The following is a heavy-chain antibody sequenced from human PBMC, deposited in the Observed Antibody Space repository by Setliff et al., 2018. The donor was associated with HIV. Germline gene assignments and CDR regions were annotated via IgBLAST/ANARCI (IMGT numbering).Heavy chain of an antibody. CDR3: ARSRIRGYYDTSPAMAFDI. CDR2: IHYSGTS. V-gene: IGHV4-59*08. J-gene: IGHJ3*02. Sequence: SETLSLTCTVSGDLINNHNWNWIRQSPEKGLEWLGNIHYSGTSNYNSSLKSRIVISLDTSKKQFSLHFYSVTAADTAVYYCARSRIRGYYDTSPAMAFDIWGQGQWSPSPQ. D-gene: IGHD3-22*01. CDR1: GDLINNHN.